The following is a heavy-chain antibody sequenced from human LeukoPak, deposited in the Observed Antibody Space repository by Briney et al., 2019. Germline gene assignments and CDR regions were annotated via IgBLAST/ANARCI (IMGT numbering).Heavy chain of an antibody. J-gene: IGHJ1*01. D-gene: IGHD2-2*01. CDR2: ISSSSSTI. CDR3: ATYKQDCSSTSCYRLQH. V-gene: IGHV3-48*01. Sequence: GGSLRLSCAASGFTFSSYSMNWVRQAPGKGLEWVSYISSSSSTIYYADSVKGRFTISRDNAKNSLYLQMNSLRAEDTAVYYCATYKQDCSSTSCYRLQHWGQGTLVTVSP. CDR1: GFTFSSYS.